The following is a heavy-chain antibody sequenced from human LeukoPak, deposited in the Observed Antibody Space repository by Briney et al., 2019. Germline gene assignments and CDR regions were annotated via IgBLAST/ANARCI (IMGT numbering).Heavy chain of an antibody. CDR1: GFTFSSYA. Sequence: GGSLRLSCAASGFTFSSYAMSWVRQAPGKGLEWVSTISGSGASTYYADFVKGRFTISRDNSKNTLYLQMNSLRAEDTAVYYCAKQPGSVVDSSGSLSRHWGQGTLVTVSS. CDR2: ISGSGAST. CDR3: AKQPGSVVDSSGSLSRH. V-gene: IGHV3-23*01. D-gene: IGHD3-22*01. J-gene: IGHJ4*02.